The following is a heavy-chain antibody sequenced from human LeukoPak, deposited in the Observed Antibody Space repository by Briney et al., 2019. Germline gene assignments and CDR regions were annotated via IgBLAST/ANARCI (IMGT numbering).Heavy chain of an antibody. CDR2: INPNSGGT. D-gene: IGHD1-26*01. CDR3: ARDQYSGSYYPPYFDY. J-gene: IGHJ4*02. Sequence: ASVKVSCKASGYTFTGYYMHWVRQAPGQGLEWMGWINPNSGGTNYAQKFQGGVTMTRDTSISTAYMELSRLRSDDTAVYYCARDQYSGSYYPPYFDYWGQGTLVTVSS. V-gene: IGHV1-2*02. CDR1: GYTFTGYY.